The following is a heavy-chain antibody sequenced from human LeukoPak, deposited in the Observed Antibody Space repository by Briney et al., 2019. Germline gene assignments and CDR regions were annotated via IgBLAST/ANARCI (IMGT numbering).Heavy chain of an antibody. CDR1: GITLSNYG. J-gene: IGHJ4*02. D-gene: IGHD3-10*01. CDR2: ISDSGGRT. CDR3: ASPITMVRGVTPSTDY. Sequence: GGSLRLSCAVSGITLSNYGMSWVRQAPGKGLEWVAGISDSGGRTNYADSVKGRFTISRDNSKNTLYLQMNSLRAEDTAVYYCASPITMVRGVTPSTDYWGQGTLVTVSS. V-gene: IGHV3-23*01.